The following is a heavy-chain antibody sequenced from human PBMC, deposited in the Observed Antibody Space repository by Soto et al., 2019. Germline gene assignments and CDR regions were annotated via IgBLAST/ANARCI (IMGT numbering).Heavy chain of an antibody. CDR2: INAGNGNT. V-gene: IGHV1-3*01. CDR3: ARDIAFDI. CDR1: GYTFTSYA. Sequence: QVQLVQSGAEVKKPGASVKVSCKASGYTFTSYAIHWVRQAPGHRLEWMGWINAGNGNTKHSQKFQGRVTITRDTSASTAYMELSSLRSEDTAVYYCARDIAFDIWGQGTMVTVSS. J-gene: IGHJ3*02.